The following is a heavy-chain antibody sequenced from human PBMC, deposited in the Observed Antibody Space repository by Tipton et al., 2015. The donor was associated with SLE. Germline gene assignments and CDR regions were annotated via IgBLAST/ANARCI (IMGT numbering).Heavy chain of an antibody. CDR1: GFTFSSYG. Sequence: RSLRLSCAASGFTFSSYGMHWVRQAPGKGLEWVAVIWYDGSNKYYADSVKGRFTISRDNSKNTLYLQMNSLRAEDTAVYYCAKDRGDCSGGSCYGYFDYWGQGTLVTVSS. J-gene: IGHJ4*02. CDR2: IWYDGSNK. V-gene: IGHV3-30*18. CDR3: AKDRGDCSGGSCYGYFDY. D-gene: IGHD2-15*01.